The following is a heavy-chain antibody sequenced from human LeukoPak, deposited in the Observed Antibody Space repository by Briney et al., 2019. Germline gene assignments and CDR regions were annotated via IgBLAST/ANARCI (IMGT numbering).Heavy chain of an antibody. CDR2: INPDGSGT. J-gene: IGHJ4*02. CDR3: ARDSGSGSYSEY. Sequence: GGSLRLSCAASGFTFSSYWMHWVRQGQGKGLVWVSRINPDGSGTSHADSVKGRFTISRDNAKNTLYLQMNSLRAEDTAVYYCARDSGSGSYSEYWGLGTLVTVSS. D-gene: IGHD3-10*01. CDR1: GFTFSSYW. V-gene: IGHV3-74*01.